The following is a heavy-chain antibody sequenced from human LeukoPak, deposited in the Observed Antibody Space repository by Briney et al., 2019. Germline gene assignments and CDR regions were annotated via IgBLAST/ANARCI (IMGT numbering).Heavy chain of an antibody. CDR3: ARGARRITMIVVVIGAPPNYFDY. V-gene: IGHV1-2*02. D-gene: IGHD3-22*01. CDR2: INPNSGGT. CDR1: GYTFTGYY. J-gene: IGHJ4*02. Sequence: ASVKVSCKASGYTFTGYYMHWVRQAPGQGLEWMGWINPNSGGTNYAQKFQGRVTMTRDTSISTAYMELSRLRSDDTAVYYCARGARRITMIVVVIGAPPNYFDYWGQGTLVTVSS.